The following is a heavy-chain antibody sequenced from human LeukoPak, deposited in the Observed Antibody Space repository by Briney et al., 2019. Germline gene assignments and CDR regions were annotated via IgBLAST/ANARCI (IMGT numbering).Heavy chain of an antibody. CDR2: ICGSGGST. CDR3: ARDSGDGDYTLDMDV. D-gene: IGHD4-17*01. Sequence: GGSLRLSCAASGFTFSRYAMSWVRQAPGKGLGWVSAICGSGGSTYYADSLKGRFTISRDNSKNTLYLRMNRPRAQDTAVYYCARDSGDGDYTLDMDVWGKGTTVTVSS. V-gene: IGHV3-23*01. CDR1: GFTFSRYA. J-gene: IGHJ6*03.